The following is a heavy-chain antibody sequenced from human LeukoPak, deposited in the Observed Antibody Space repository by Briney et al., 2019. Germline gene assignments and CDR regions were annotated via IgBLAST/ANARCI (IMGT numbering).Heavy chain of an antibody. Sequence: PSETLSLTCTVSGGSISSSSYYWGWIRQPPGKGLEWIGSIYYSGSTYYNPSLKSRVTISVDTSKNQFSLKLSPVTAADTAVYYCARQAPTSSSWYVAAQRGRYYFDYWGQGTLVTVSS. CDR1: GGSISSSSYY. V-gene: IGHV4-39*01. CDR3: ARQAPTSSSWYVAAQRGRYYFDY. D-gene: IGHD6-13*01. CDR2: IYYSGST. J-gene: IGHJ4*02.